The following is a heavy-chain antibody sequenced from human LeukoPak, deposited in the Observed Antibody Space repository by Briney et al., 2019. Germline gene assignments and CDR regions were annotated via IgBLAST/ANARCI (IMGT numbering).Heavy chain of an antibody. CDR1: GFAFSSYG. Sequence: PGGSLRLSCAASGFAFSSYGMHWVRQAPGKGLEWVAFIRYDGSNKYYADSVKGRFTISRDNAKNTLYLQMNSLRAEDTAVYYCARGIVVVPAAIPDYWGQGTLVTVSS. D-gene: IGHD2-2*01. CDR3: ARGIVVVPAAIPDY. CDR2: IRYDGSNK. J-gene: IGHJ4*02. V-gene: IGHV3-30*02.